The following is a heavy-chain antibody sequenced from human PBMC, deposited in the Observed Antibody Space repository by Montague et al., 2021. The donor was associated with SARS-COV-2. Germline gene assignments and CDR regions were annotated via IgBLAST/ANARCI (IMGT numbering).Heavy chain of an antibody. V-gene: IGHV4-34*01. D-gene: IGHD3-10*01. J-gene: IGHJ6*03. CDR1: GGSFSTYS. CDR2: IHHGGST. CDR3: ARLGDGVVPSPILGVGPYYSYYYMDV. Sequence: SETLSLTCAVHGGSFSTYSWNWLRQPPGKGLEWIGEIHHGGSTNYNPSLKSRVTISADTSKNQFSLKLTSVAAADTAVYYCARLGDGVVPSPILGVGPYYSYYYMDVWGKGTPVTVSS.